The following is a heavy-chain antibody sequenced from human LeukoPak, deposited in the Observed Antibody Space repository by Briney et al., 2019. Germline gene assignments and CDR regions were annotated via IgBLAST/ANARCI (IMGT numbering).Heavy chain of an antibody. CDR1: GFTFSSFE. V-gene: IGHV3-48*03. D-gene: IGHD3-10*02. CDR3: AELGITMIGGV. J-gene: IGHJ6*04. CDR2: ISSGGSTI. Sequence: GGSLRLSCAASGFTFSSFEMKWVRQAPGKGLEWVSHISSGGSTIYYADSVKGRFTISRDNAKNSLYLQLNSLRAEDTAVYYCAELGITMIGGVWGKGTTVTISS.